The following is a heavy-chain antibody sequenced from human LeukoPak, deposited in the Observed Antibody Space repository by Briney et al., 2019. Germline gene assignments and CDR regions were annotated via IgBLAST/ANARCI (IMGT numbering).Heavy chain of an antibody. CDR1: GFALSSHW. Sequence: GGSLRLSCAASGFALSSHWMTWVRQVPGRGPEWVASVNRDGSETYYLDSVKGRFTISKDNAKNSLYLQMNSLRAEDTALYHCARNNGMDVWGQGTTVVVSS. CDR2: VNRDGSET. V-gene: IGHV3-7*03. J-gene: IGHJ6*02. CDR3: ARNNGMDV.